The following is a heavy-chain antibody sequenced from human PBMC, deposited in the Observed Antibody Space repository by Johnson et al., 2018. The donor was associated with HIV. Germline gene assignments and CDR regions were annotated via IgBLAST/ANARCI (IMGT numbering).Heavy chain of an antibody. CDR1: GFTFSSYG. CDR3: AKDQWEQTLNAFDI. CDR2: IWNDGSNK. D-gene: IGHD1-26*01. J-gene: IGHJ3*02. Sequence: QEKLVESGGGVAQPGGSLRLSCVASGFTFSSYGMHWVRQAPGKGLEWVAFIWNDGSNKYYADSVKGRFTISRDNSKNTLYLQMNSLRAEDTAVYYCAKDQWEQTLNAFDIWGQGTMVTVSS. V-gene: IGHV3-30*02.